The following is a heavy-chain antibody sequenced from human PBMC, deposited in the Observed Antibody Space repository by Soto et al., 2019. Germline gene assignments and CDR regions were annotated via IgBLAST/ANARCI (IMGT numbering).Heavy chain of an antibody. CDR2: INSDGTTT. J-gene: IGHJ4*02. CDR1: GFNFSTYW. Sequence: EVQLVESGGGLVQLGGSLRLSCATSGFNFSTYWVHWVRQVPGKGVVWVSRINSDGTTTDYADSVKGRFTISRDNARKTLFLQMNSLRAEDTAVYYCTRDGGGRYYGGFDNWGQGTLVTVSS. CDR3: TRDGGGRYYGGFDN. D-gene: IGHD1-26*01. V-gene: IGHV3-74*01.